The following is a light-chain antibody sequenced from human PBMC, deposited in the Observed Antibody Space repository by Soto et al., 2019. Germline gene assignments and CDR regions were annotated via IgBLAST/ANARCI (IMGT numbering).Light chain of an antibody. Sequence: DIVMTQSPLSLPVTPGEPASISCRSSQSLLHSNGYNYLDWYLQKPGQSPQLLIYLGSNRASGVPDRFSGSGSGTDFTLKISRVEAADVGVYYCIQPLQSWTFGQGTKVDIK. J-gene: IGKJ1*01. CDR3: IQPLQSWT. CDR2: LGS. V-gene: IGKV2-28*01. CDR1: QSLLHSNGYNY.